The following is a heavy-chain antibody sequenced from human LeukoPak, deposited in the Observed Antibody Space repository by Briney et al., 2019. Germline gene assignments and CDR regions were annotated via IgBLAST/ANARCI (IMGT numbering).Heavy chain of an antibody. V-gene: IGHV4-39*01. Sequence: SSETLSLACTVSGDSISSHNFYCGWIRQPPGKGLEWIASIYYSGSTYYNPSLKSRVTISVDTSKNQFSLKLSSVTAADTAVYYCARQTGSGLFILPGGQGTLVTVSS. J-gene: IGHJ4*02. D-gene: IGHD3/OR15-3a*01. CDR1: GDSISSHNFY. CDR3: ARQTGSGLFILP. CDR2: IYYSGST.